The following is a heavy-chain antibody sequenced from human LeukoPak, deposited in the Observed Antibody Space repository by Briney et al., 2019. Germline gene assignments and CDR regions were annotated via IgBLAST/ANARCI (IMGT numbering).Heavy chain of an antibody. CDR3: ARDRSGGGATGPFDY. D-gene: IGHD1-26*01. Sequence: ASVKVSCKASGYTFTSYSMNWVRQAPGQGLEWMGWINTNTGNPTYAQGFTGRFVFSLDTSVSTADLQISSLKAEDTAVYYCARDRSGGGATGPFDYWGQGTLVTVSS. CDR2: INTNTGNP. V-gene: IGHV7-4-1*02. J-gene: IGHJ4*02. CDR1: GYTFTSYS.